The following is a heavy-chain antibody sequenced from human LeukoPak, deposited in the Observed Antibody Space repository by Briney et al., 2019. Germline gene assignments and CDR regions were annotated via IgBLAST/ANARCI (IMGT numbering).Heavy chain of an antibody. V-gene: IGHV4-61*01. CDR1: GGSISSGSYY. CDR3: ARIPTYHYGLGDYAPYNWFDP. CDR2: IYYSGDT. D-gene: IGHD3-10*01. Sequence: PSETLSLTCTVSGGSISSGSYYWSWIRQAPGKGLEWVGYIYYSGDTNYNPSLKSRVTISVDTYKNQFSLELNSVTAADAAVYYCARIPTYHYGLGDYAPYNWFDPWGQGTLVTVSS. J-gene: IGHJ5*02.